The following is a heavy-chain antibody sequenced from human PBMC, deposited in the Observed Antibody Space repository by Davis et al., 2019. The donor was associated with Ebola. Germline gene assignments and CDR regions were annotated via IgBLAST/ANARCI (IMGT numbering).Heavy chain of an antibody. CDR1: GFTFSDYY. J-gene: IGHJ2*01. V-gene: IGHV3-33*08. D-gene: IGHD2-21*02. Sequence: GGSLRLSCAASGFTFSDYYMSWIRQAPGKGLEWVAVIWYDGTNKYHADSVKGRFTISRDNSKNTLYLQMNSLRAEDTAVYYCVRDPALVVTGGGWFFGLWGRGTLVTVSS. CDR2: IWYDGTNK. CDR3: VRDPALVVTGGGWFFGL.